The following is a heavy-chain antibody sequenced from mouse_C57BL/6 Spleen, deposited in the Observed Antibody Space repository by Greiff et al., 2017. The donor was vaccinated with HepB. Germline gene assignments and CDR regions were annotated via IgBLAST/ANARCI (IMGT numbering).Heavy chain of an antibody. Sequence: VKLQESGAELVRPGTSVKVSCKASGYAFTNYLIEWVKQRPGQGLEWIGVINPGSGGTNYNEKFKGKATLTADKSSSTAYMQLSSLTSEDSAVYFCARWGYDEGYYAMDYWGQGTSVTVSS. V-gene: IGHV1-54*01. CDR2: INPGSGGT. J-gene: IGHJ4*01. CDR3: ARWGYDEGYYAMDY. D-gene: IGHD2-2*01. CDR1: GYAFTNYL.